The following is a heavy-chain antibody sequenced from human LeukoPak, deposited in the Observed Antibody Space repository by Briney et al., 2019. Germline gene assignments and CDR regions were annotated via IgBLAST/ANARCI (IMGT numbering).Heavy chain of an antibody. V-gene: IGHV4-34*01. CDR3: ARIGSSGYYYVYGDYYGMDV. Sequence: SETLSLTCAVYGGSFSGYYWSWIRQPPGKGLERIGEINHSGSTNYNPSLKSRVTISVDTSKNQFSLKLSSVTAADTAVYYCARIGSSGYYYVYGDYYGMDVWGQGTTVTVSS. CDR2: INHSGST. CDR1: GGSFSGYY. D-gene: IGHD3-22*01. J-gene: IGHJ6*02.